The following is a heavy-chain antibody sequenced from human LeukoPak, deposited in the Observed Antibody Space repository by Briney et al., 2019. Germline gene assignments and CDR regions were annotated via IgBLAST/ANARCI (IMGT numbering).Heavy chain of an antibody. J-gene: IGHJ4*02. CDR3: AKATTASPRNFDY. CDR2: ISTSGGST. CDR1: GFTFSSYA. D-gene: IGHD2-21*02. V-gene: IGHV3-23*01. Sequence: PGGSLRLSCAASGFTFSSYAMSWVRQAPGKGLEWVSSISTSGGSTYYADSVKGRFTISRDNSKNTLHLQMNSLRAEDTAVYYCAKATTASPRNFDYWGPATLVTVSS.